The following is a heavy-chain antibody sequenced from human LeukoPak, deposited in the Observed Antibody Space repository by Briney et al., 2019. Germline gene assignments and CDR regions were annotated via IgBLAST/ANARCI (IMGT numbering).Heavy chain of an antibody. Sequence: PGGSLRLSCAASGFTFSSYSMNWVRQAPGKGLEWVSYISSSSSTIYYADSVKGRFTISRDNAKNSLYLQMNSLRAEDTAVYYCARDRKYYDFWSGYPYYYYYMDVWGKGTTVTVSS. J-gene: IGHJ6*03. CDR3: ARDRKYYDFWSGYPYYYYYMDV. V-gene: IGHV3-48*01. CDR2: ISSSSSTI. D-gene: IGHD3-3*01. CDR1: GFTFSSYS.